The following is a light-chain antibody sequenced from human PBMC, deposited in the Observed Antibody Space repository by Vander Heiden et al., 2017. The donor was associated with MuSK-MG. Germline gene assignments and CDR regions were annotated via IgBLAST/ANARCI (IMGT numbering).Light chain of an antibody. CDR2: AAA. V-gene: IGKV3-15*01. J-gene: IGKJ4*01. CDR3: QQENNCPIT. Sequence: ELVMTQSPATLSVSPGERATLSCRASQSLSSNLAWYQQKPDQAPRLLIYAAATRATGIPARFSGSGSGTEFTLTISGLQSEDFAVYYCQQENNCPITFGGGTKVDIK. CDR1: QSLSSN.